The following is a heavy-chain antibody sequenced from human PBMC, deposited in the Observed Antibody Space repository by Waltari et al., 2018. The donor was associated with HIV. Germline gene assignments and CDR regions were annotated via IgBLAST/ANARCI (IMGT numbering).Heavy chain of an antibody. Sequence: QVQLQESGPGLVKPSQTLSLTCTVSGDSINSGNYYWAWIRQHPEKGLEWIGFVYYRGSTFSNPSFKSRATFSGDTSKNQFSLTLTSMTAADTAVYYCARVVYWYFDLWGRGTLVTVSS. CDR1: GDSINSGNYY. CDR3: ARVVYWYFDL. V-gene: IGHV4-31*03. J-gene: IGHJ2*01. CDR2: VYYRGST.